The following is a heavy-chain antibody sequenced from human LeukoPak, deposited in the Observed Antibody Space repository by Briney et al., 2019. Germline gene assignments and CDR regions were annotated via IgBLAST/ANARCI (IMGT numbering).Heavy chain of an antibody. J-gene: IGHJ3*02. CDR3: ARAPYYYDSSGPTGDAFDI. CDR2: INHSGST. V-gene: IGHV4-34*01. D-gene: IGHD3-22*01. CDR1: GGSFSGYY. Sequence: PSETLSLTCAVYGGSFSGYYWSWIRQPPGKGLEWIGEINHSGSTNYNPSLKSRVTISVDTSKNQFSLKLSSVTAADTAVYYCARAPYYYDSSGPTGDAFDIWGQGTMVTVSS.